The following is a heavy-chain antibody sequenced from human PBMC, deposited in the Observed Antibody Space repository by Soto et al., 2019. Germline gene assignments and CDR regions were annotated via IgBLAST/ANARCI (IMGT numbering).Heavy chain of an antibody. J-gene: IGHJ6*02. V-gene: IGHV1-69*13. CDR3: ARDRPGYFDNGGNYYGMDV. CDR2: IIPIFGTA. CDR1: GGTFSSYA. D-gene: IGHD3-9*01. Sequence: GASVKVSCKASGGTFSSYAISWVRQAPGQGLEWMGGIIPIFGTANYAQKFQGRVTITADESTSTAYMELSSLRSEDTAVYYCARDRPGYFDNGGNYYGMDVWGQGTTVTVSS.